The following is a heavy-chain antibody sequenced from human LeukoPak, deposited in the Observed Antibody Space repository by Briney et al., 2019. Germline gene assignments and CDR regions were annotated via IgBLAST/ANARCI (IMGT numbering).Heavy chain of an antibody. J-gene: IGHJ4*02. CDR2: ISWNSGSI. Sequence: PGGSLRLSCAASGFTFKNYAMHWVRQAPGKGLERVSGISWNSGSIGYADSVKGRFTISRDNAKDSLYLQMNSLRAEDTALYYCATIDRQGDYWGQGTLVTVSS. V-gene: IGHV3-9*01. CDR1: GFTFKNYA. CDR3: ATIDRQGDY.